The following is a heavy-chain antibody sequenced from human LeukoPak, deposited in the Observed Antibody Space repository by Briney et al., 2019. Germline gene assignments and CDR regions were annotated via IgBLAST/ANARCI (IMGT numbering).Heavy chain of an antibody. J-gene: IGHJ4*02. CDR2: ISGSGDNT. V-gene: IGHV3-23*01. Sequence: ETLSLTCTVSGGSISSTSYYWGWIRQPPGKGLEWVSGISGSGDNTYYADSVKGRFTISRDNSKNTLYLQMNSLRAEDTAVYYCANLAVAGTNSGGQGTLVTVSS. CDR1: GGSISSTSYY. D-gene: IGHD6-19*01. CDR3: ANLAVAGTNS.